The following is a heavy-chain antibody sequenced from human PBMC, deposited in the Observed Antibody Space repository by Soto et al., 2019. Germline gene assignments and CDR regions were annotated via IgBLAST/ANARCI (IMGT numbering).Heavy chain of an antibody. Sequence: GGSLRLSCAASGFTFSSYGMHWVRQAPGKGLEWVAVISYDGSNKYYADSAKGRFTISRDNSKNTLYLQMNSLRAEDTAVYYCAKEGGKDYYDFWSGYHSETYGMDVWGQGTTVTSP. CDR2: ISYDGSNK. CDR1: GFTFSSYG. D-gene: IGHD3-3*01. V-gene: IGHV3-30*18. J-gene: IGHJ6*02. CDR3: AKEGGKDYYDFWSGYHSETYGMDV.